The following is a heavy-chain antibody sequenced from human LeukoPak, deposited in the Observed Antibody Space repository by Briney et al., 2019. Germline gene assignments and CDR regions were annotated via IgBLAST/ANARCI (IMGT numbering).Heavy chain of an antibody. J-gene: IGHJ4*02. V-gene: IGHV4-59*01. CDR2: IYYSGST. Sequence: PSETLSLTCTVSGGSISSYYWSWIRQPPGKGLEWIGYIYYSGSTNYNPSLKSRVTISVDTSKNQFSLKLSSVTAADTAVYYCARGDCSGGTCSLDYWGQGTLVTVSS. D-gene: IGHD2-15*01. CDR3: ARGDCSGGTCSLDY. CDR1: GGSISSYY.